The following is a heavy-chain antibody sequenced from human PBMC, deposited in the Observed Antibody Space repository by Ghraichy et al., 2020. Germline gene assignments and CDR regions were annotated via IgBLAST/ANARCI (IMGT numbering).Heavy chain of an antibody. CDR2: ISSSSSYI. CDR1: GFTFSSYS. D-gene: IGHD3-22*01. CDR3: ARGGAYDSSGYALPYYYYYMDV. Sequence: GGSLRLSCAASGFTFSSYSMNWVRKAPGKGLEWVSSISSSSSYIYYADSVKGRFTISRDNAKNSLYLQMNSLRAEDTAVYYCARGGAYDSSGYALPYYYYYMDVWGKGTTVTVSS. J-gene: IGHJ6*03. V-gene: IGHV3-21*01.